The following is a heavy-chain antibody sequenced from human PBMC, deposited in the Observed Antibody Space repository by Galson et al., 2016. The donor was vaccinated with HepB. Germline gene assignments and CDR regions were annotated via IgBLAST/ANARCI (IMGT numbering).Heavy chain of an antibody. CDR1: GFTFSDYS. D-gene: IGHD6-19*01. J-gene: IGHJ6*03. Sequence: SLRLSCAASGFTFSDYSMNWVRQAPGKGLEWVSSINSRSSYIYYADSVKGRFTISRDNAKNSLYLQMNSLRAEDTAVYYCAREGYSSGWYSGDYYYYFYMDVWGKGTTVTVSS. CDR3: AREGYSSGWYSGDYYYYFYMDV. CDR2: INSRSSYI. V-gene: IGHV3-21*01.